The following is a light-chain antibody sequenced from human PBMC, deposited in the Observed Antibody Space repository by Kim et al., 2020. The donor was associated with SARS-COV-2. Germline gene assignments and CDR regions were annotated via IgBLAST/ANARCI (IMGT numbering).Light chain of an antibody. Sequence: SPREGATLSCCTTQSVCSSCLAWYQQKPGQAPSLLMYCVSNRATGIPDRFSGSGSGTEFTLTISSLQSEDFAVYYCQQYSERPPYTFGRGTKLEI. CDR2: CVS. J-gene: IGKJ2*01. CDR3: QQYSERPPYT. CDR1: QSVCSS. V-gene: IGKV3-15*01.